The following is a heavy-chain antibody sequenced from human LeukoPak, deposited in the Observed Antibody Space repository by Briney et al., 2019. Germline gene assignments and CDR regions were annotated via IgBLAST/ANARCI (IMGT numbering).Heavy chain of an antibody. CDR2: ISSSGSTI. D-gene: IGHD3-10*02. Sequence: GGSLRLSCAASGFTFSSYEMNWVRQAPGKGLEWVSYISSSGSTIYYADSVKGRFTISRDNAKNLLYLQMNSLRAEDTAVYYCAELGITMIGGVWGKGTTVTISS. CDR1: GFTFSSYE. CDR3: AELGITMIGGV. J-gene: IGHJ6*04. V-gene: IGHV3-48*03.